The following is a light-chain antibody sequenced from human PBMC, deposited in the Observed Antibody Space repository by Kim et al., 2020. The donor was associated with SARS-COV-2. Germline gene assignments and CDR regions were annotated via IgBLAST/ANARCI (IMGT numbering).Light chain of an antibody. CDR3: YSAADNNWV. Sequence: SVSAVKTPTIPCSGDVQAKRCVRWFQQKPGQAPVLVIYNDNKRPSGIPERFSGSSSGTTVTLTISGAQVEDEADYYCYSAADNNWVFGGGTQLTVL. V-gene: IGLV3-27*01. J-gene: IGLJ3*02. CDR2: NDN. CDR1: VQAKRC.